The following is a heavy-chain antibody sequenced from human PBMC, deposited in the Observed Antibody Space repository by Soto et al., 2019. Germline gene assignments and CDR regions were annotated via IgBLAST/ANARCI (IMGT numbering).Heavy chain of an antibody. Sequence: SETLSLTCTVSGGSISSYYWSWIRQPPGKGLEWIGYIYYSGSTNYNPSLKSRVTISVDTSKNQFSLKLSSVTAADTAVYYCARDGLPCGGGSCYPTDAFDIWGQGTMVTVSS. J-gene: IGHJ3*02. CDR3: ARDGLPCGGGSCYPTDAFDI. CDR1: GGSISSYY. CDR2: IYYSGST. D-gene: IGHD2-15*01. V-gene: IGHV4-59*01.